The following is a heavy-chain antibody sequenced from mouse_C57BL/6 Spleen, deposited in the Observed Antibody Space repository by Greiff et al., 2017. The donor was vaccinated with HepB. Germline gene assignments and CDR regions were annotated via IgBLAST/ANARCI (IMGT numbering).Heavy chain of an antibody. Sequence: EVQLVESGGGLVQPGGSLSLSCAASGFTFTDYYMSWVRQPPGKALEWLGFIRNKANGYTTEYSASVKGRFTISRDNSQSILYLQRNALRAEDSATYYCARYDYDAMDYWGQGTSVTVSS. J-gene: IGHJ4*01. CDR3: ARYDYDAMDY. CDR1: GFTFTDYY. CDR2: IRNKANGYTT. V-gene: IGHV7-3*01.